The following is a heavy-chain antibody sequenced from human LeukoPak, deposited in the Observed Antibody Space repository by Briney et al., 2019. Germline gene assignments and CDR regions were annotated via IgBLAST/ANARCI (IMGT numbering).Heavy chain of an antibody. Sequence: ASVKASCKASGYTFTGYYMHWVRQGPGQGLEWMGRINPNSGGTNYAQKFQGRVTMTRDTSISTAYMELSRLRADDTAVYYCARERRSTSSWYEANWFDPWGQGTLVTVSS. V-gene: IGHV1-2*06. D-gene: IGHD6-13*01. CDR1: GYTFTGYY. CDR2: INPNSGGT. CDR3: ARERRSTSSWYEANWFDP. J-gene: IGHJ5*02.